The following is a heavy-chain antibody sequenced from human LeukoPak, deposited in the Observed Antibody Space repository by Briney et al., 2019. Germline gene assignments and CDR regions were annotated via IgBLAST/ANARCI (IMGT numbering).Heavy chain of an antibody. CDR2: IRYDGSNK. V-gene: IGHV3-30*02. D-gene: IGHD3-22*01. CDR3: AKDHNYYDTLDY. CDR1: GFTFSSYG. J-gene: IGHJ4*02. Sequence: GGSLRLSCAASGFTFSSYGMHWVRQAPGKGLEWVAFIRYDGSNKYYADSVKGRFTISRDNSKNTLYLQMNSLRAEDTAVYYCAKDHNYYDTLDYWGQGTLVTVSS.